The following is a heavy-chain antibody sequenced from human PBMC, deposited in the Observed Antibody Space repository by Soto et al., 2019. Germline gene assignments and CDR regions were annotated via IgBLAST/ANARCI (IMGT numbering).Heavy chain of an antibody. J-gene: IGHJ4*02. CDR3: AKDPAWKHDYGDYVPYYFDY. D-gene: IGHD4-17*01. CDR2: ISGSGGST. V-gene: IGHV3-23*01. CDR1: GFTFSSYA. Sequence: GGSLRLSWAPSGFTFSSYAMSWVRQAPGKGLEWVPAISGSGGSTYYADSVKGRFTISRDNSKNTLYLQMNSLRAEDTAVYYCAKDPAWKHDYGDYVPYYFDYWGQGTLVTVSS.